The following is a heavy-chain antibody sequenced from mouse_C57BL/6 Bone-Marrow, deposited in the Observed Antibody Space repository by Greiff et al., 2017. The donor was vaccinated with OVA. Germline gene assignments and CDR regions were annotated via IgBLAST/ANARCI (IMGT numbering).Heavy chain of an antibody. CDR3: AGGTGFDY. J-gene: IGHJ2*01. CDR2: IYPYNGVS. CDR1: GYSFTGYY. V-gene: IGHV1-31*01. Sequence: VQLKQSGPELVKPGASVKISCKASGYSFTGYYMHWVKQSPGNILDWIGYIYPYNGVSSYNQKFKGKATLPVDKSSSTAYIERRSLTSEDAAVYYCAGGTGFDYWGQGTTLTVSS. D-gene: IGHD3-3*01.